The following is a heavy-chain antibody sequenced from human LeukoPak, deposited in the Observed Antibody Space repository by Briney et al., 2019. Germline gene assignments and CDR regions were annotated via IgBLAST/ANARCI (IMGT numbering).Heavy chain of an antibody. V-gene: IGHV4-4*09. CDR2: IFFAGST. CDR1: GGSIRSYY. Sequence: SETLSLTCTVSGGSIRSYYWSWIRQPPGKGLEWIGYIFFAGSTTYNPSLKSRVTISIDTSKNQLSLKLNSVTAADTAMYYCASGERGYSYGPLDYWGQGTLVTVSS. D-gene: IGHD5-18*01. J-gene: IGHJ4*02. CDR3: ASGERGYSYGPLDY.